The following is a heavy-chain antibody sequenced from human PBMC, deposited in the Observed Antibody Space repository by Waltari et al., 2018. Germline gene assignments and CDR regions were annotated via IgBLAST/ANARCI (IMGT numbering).Heavy chain of an antibody. CDR3: ARGASYYYGSGSWFRH. CDR1: GGSFSGYY. J-gene: IGHJ1*01. Sequence: QVQLQQWGAGLLKPSETLSLTCTVYGGSFSGYYWSWIRQPPGKGLEWIGEINHSGSTNYNPSLKSRVTISVDTSKNQVSLKLSSVTAADTAVYYCARGASYYYGSGSWFRHWGQGTLVTVSS. CDR2: INHSGST. V-gene: IGHV4-34*01. D-gene: IGHD3-10*01.